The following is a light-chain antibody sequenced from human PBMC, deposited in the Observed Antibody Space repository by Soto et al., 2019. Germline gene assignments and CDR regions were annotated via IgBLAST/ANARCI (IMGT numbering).Light chain of an antibody. V-gene: IGLV2-8*01. J-gene: IGLJ2*01. Sequence: QSVLTQPPSASGSFGQSVTISCTGNSSEVGGYNYVSWYQQHPGKAPKLMIYEVSERPSGVPDRFSGSKSGTSASLAISGLQSEDEADYYCAAWDDSLNGLFGGGTKVTVL. CDR3: AAWDDSLNGL. CDR2: EVS. CDR1: SSEVGGYNY.